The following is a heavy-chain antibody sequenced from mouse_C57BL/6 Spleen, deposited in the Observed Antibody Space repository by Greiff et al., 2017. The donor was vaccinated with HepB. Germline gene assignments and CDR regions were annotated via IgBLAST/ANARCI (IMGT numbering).Heavy chain of an antibody. CDR3: ARYGSSGSFDY. D-gene: IGHD3-2*02. Sequence: EVKLVESGGGLVQPGGSLSLSCAASGFTFTDYYMSWVRQPPGKALEWLGFIRNKANGYTTEYSASVKGRFTISRDNSQSILYLQMNALRAEDSATYYCARYGSSGSFDYWGQGTTLTVSS. J-gene: IGHJ2*01. CDR1: GFTFTDYY. CDR2: IRNKANGYTT. V-gene: IGHV7-3*01.